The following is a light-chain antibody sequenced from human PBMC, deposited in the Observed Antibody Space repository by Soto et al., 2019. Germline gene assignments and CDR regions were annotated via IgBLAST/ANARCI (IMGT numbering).Light chain of an antibody. Sequence: IVLTQSPGTLSLSPGERATLSCRASQSVSSYLAWYQENPGQAPRLLIYGASSRATGIPDRFSGSGSGTDFTLTISRLEPEDFALYYCQQYNTSPFTFGQGTKLEIK. CDR3: QQYNTSPFT. J-gene: IGKJ2*01. CDR2: GAS. CDR1: QSVSSY. V-gene: IGKV3-20*01.